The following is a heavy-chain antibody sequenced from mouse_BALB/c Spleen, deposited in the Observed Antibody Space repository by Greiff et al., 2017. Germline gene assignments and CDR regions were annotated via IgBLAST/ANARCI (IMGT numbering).Heavy chain of an antibody. V-gene: IGHV1-7*01. CDR1: GYTFTSYW. CDR2: INPSTGYT. CDR3: AKFYGNYGWFAY. D-gene: IGHD2-1*01. J-gene: IGHJ3*01. Sequence: QVQLKESGAELAKPGASVKMSCKASGYTFTSYWMHWVKQRPGQGLEWIGYINPSTGYTEYNQKFKDKATLTADKSSSTAYMQLSSLTSEDSAVYYCAKFYGNYGWFAYWGQGTLVTVSA.